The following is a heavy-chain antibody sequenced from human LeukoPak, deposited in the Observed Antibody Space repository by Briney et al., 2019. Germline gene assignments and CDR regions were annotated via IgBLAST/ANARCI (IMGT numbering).Heavy chain of an antibody. D-gene: IGHD3-9*01. J-gene: IGHJ1*01. CDR3: AKDDYDILTGSFQH. V-gene: IGHV3-20*04. CDR1: GFTFDDYG. CDR2: INWNGGNT. Sequence: GGSLRLSCAASGFTFDDYGMSWVRQAPGKGLEWVSGINWNGGNTGYVDSVKGRFTISRDNSKNTLYLQMNSLRAEDTAVYYCAKDDYDILTGSFQHWGQGTLVTVSS.